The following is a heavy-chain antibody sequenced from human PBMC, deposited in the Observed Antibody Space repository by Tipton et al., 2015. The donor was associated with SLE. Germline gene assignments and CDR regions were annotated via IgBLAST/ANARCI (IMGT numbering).Heavy chain of an antibody. CDR1: GFTFSSYW. V-gene: IGHV3-7*01. CDR2: IKQDGSEK. Sequence: SLRLSCAASGFTFSSYWMSWVRQAPGKGLEWVANIKQDGSEKYYVDSVKGRFTISRDNAKNSLYLQMNSLRAEDTAVYYCASDVWYYYYGIDVWGQWIAVTVSS. J-gene: IGHJ6*02. D-gene: IGHD2-21*01. CDR3: ASDVWYYYYGIDV.